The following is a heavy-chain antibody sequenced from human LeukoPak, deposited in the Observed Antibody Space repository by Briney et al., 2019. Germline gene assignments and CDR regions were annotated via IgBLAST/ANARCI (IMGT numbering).Heavy chain of an antibody. D-gene: IGHD3-10*01. CDR3: AREGYYGSGSYYNY. V-gene: IGHV1-69*13. CDR2: IIPIFGTA. Sequence: SVKVSCKASGGTFSSYAISWVRQAPGQGLEWMGGIIPIFGTANYAQKFQGRVTITADESTSTAYMELSSLRSEDTAVYYCAREGYYGSGSYYNYWGQGTTVIVAS. J-gene: IGHJ6*02. CDR1: GGTFSSYA.